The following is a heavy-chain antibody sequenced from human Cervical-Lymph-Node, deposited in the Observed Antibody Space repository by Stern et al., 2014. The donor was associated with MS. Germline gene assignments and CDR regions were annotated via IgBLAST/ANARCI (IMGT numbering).Heavy chain of an antibody. Sequence: VQLVQSGAEVKKPGESLKISCKGSGYSFTSYWIGWVRQMPGNGLEWMGIINTGDSDTNYSPSLQGQVTITADKSISTAYLQWSSLKASDTAMYYCARRHCSSRRCGWFDPWGQGTLVTVSS. CDR2: INTGDSDT. V-gene: IGHV5-51*01. D-gene: IGHD2-2*01. J-gene: IGHJ5*02. CDR3: ARRHCSSRRCGWFDP. CDR1: GYSFTSYW.